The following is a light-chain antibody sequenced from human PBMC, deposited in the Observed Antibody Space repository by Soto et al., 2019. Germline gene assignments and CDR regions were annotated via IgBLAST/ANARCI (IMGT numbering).Light chain of an antibody. CDR1: QSVSRY. J-gene: IGKJ4*01. CDR2: DAS. CDR3: QQRSNWPRT. V-gene: IGKV3-11*01. Sequence: EIVLTQSPATLSLSPGERATLSCRASQSVSRYLAWYQQKPGQAPRLLIHDASNRATGIPARFSGSGSGTDFTLTISSLEPEDFAVYYCQQRSNWPRTFGGGTKVEI.